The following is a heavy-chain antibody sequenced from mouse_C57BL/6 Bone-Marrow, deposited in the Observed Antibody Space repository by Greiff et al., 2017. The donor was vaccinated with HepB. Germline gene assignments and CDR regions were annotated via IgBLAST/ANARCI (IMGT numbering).Heavy chain of an antibody. J-gene: IGHJ3*01. D-gene: IGHD1-1*01. CDR3: ARNDYYGPWFAY. CDR2: ILPSIGRT. CDR1: DSEVFPIAY. V-gene: IGHV15-2*01. Sequence: VQLQQSGSELRSPGSSVKLSCKDFDSEVFPIAYMSWVRQKPGHGFEWIGGILPSIGRTNYGEKFEDKATLDADTLSNTSYLELNSLTSEDSAIYYCARNDYYGPWFAYWGQGTLVTVSA.